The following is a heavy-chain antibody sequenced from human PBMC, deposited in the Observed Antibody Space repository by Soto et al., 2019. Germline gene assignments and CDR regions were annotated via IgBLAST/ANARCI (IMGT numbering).Heavy chain of an antibody. CDR1: GGTFSSYA. J-gene: IGHJ6*02. Sequence: QVRLVQSGAEVKKPGSSVKVSCKASGGTFSSYAISWVRQAPGQGLEWMGGIIPIFGTANYAQKFQGRVTITADESTSTAYMELSSLRSEDTAVYYCARGLDIEVVPAAIPPYYYYGMDVWGQGTTVTVSS. CDR3: ARGLDIEVVPAAIPPYYYYGMDV. CDR2: IIPIFGTA. D-gene: IGHD2-2*02. V-gene: IGHV1-69*01.